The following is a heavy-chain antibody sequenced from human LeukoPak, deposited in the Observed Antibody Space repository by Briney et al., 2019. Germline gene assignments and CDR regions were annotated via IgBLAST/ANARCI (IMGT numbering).Heavy chain of an antibody. Sequence: GGSLRLSCAASGFTFSSYSMNWVRQAPGKGLEWVSSISSSSSYIHYADSVKGRFTISRDNAKNSLYLQMNSLRAEDTAVYYCARDSNWNCGYYMDVWGKGTTVTVSS. CDR1: GFTFSSYS. CDR3: ARDSNWNCGYYMDV. J-gene: IGHJ6*03. V-gene: IGHV3-21*01. D-gene: IGHD1-7*01. CDR2: ISSSSSYI.